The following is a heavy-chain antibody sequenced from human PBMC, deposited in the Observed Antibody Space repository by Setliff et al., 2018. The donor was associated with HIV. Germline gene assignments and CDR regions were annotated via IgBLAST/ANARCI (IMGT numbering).Heavy chain of an antibody. CDR3: ARDLNLPGGEVFDI. Sequence: AGGSLRLSCAGSGFSFSSNWIHWVRQTAGKGLLWVSRISPDGSSTMYADSVKGRFTISRDNAKSSVYLQMNSLRAEDTAMYFCARDLNLPGGEVFDIWGQGTMVTVSS. CDR1: GFSFSSNW. V-gene: IGHV3-74*03. J-gene: IGHJ3*02. CDR2: ISPDGSST. D-gene: IGHD2-2*01.